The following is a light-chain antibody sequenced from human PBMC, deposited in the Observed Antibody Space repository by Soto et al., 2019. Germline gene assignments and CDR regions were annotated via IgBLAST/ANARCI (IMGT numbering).Light chain of an antibody. V-gene: IGKV3-15*01. CDR2: GAS. CDR1: QNVATN. CDR3: HQATFGRRT. J-gene: IGKJ1*01. Sequence: IVMTQSPVTLSMSPGDRATLSCRASQNVATNVAWYQQKPGQAPRLLIYGASIRATGVPARFSGSGSGTEFTLTVHSLQSEDLAVFYCHQATFGRRTFGRGTSVEV.